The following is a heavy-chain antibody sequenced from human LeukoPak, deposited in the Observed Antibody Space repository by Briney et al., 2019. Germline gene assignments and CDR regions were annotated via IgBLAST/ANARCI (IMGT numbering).Heavy chain of an antibody. D-gene: IGHD2-21*01. CDR1: GFTFSSYS. J-gene: IGHJ4*02. Sequence: PGGSLRLSCAASGFTFSSYSMNWVRQAPGKGLEWVSGISGSGSTTYYADSVKGRFIISRVNFKNTLYLQMNSLRAEDTAVYYCAKGRSVVVGEIFDYWGQGTLVTVSS. V-gene: IGHV3-23*01. CDR2: ISGSGSTT. CDR3: AKGRSVVVGEIFDY.